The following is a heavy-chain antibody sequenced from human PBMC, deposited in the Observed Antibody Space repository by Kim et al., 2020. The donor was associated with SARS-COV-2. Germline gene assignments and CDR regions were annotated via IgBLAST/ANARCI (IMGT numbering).Heavy chain of an antibody. V-gene: IGHV1-18*01. CDR3: ARKGDSDTWYFSSQGRRGMDV. CDR1: GYTFTSYG. Sequence: ASVKVSCKASGYTFTSYGISWVRQAPGQGLEWMGWINVYNDNTNYAQKYQGRVTMTTDTSTSTAYMELRSLRSDDTAVYYCARKGDSDTWYFSSQGRRGMDVWGQGTTVTVSS. CDR2: INVYNDNT. J-gene: IGHJ6*02. D-gene: IGHD6-13*01.